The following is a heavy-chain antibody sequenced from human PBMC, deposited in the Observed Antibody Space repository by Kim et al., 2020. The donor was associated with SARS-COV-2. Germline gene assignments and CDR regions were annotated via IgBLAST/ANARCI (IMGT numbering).Heavy chain of an antibody. CDR1: GDSISSGNW. Sequence: SETLSLTCTVSGDSISSGNWWTWVRQSPGKGLEWIGEIAYVGHVNYNPSLRSLVTISMDSSNNQFSLRLDSVTAADTSVYFCANIFGGCSATCCY. D-gene: IGHD3-16*01. CDR3: ANIFGGCSATCCY. CDR2: IAYVGHV. V-gene: IGHV4-4*02. J-gene: IGHJ4*03.